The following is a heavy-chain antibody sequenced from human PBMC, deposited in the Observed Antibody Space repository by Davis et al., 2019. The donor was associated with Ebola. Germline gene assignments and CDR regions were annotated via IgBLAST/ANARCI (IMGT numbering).Heavy chain of an antibody. J-gene: IGHJ4*02. D-gene: IGHD6-6*01. Sequence: GGSLRLSCAASGFTFSSYAMSWVRQSPGKGLEFVANIKEDGSSKNHMDSVKGRFTISRDNAKNSVFLQMDSLRVEDTAVYYCARDPAFSSFDYWGQGALVTVSS. CDR2: IKEDGSSK. V-gene: IGHV3-7*03. CDR3: ARDPAFSSFDY. CDR1: GFTFSSYA.